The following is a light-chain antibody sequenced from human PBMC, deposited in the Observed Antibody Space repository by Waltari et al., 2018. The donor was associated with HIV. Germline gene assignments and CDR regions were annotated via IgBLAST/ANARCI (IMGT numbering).Light chain of an antibody. CDR3: AAWDDSLNAWV. V-gene: IGLV1-44*01. J-gene: IGLJ3*02. CDR1: SSNIGSNT. Sequence: QSVLTQPPSASGTPGQRVIISCSGSSSNIGSNTVNWYQQLPGTAPKLLIYSNKRRPSGVPDRFSGSKSGTSASLAISGLQSEDEADYYCAAWDDSLNAWVFGGGTKLTVL. CDR2: SNK.